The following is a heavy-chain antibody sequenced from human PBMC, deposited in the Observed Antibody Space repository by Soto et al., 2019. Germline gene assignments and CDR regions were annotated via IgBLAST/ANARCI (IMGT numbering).Heavy chain of an antibody. V-gene: IGHV5-51*01. CDR3: SILEWVSLAAWFDT. CDR1: GYRFTNYA. J-gene: IGHJ5*02. D-gene: IGHD3-3*01. CDR2: IYPDASDT. Sequence: PGESLKICSKGSGYRFTNYAIGWVRQMPGKVLESMGMIYPDASDTQYSPCFQGQVTFSADKSINTAYLQWSSLKASDTAIYSCSILEWVSLAAWFDTWGQGTLVTVSS.